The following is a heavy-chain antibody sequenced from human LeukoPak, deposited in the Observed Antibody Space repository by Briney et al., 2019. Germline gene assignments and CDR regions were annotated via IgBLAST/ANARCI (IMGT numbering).Heavy chain of an antibody. D-gene: IGHD2-15*01. CDR2: IYWDADE. J-gene: IGHJ4*02. CDR1: GFSISTSGVG. Sequence: SRPTLVKPTQTLTLTSTFSGFSISTSGVGVCWVRQPPGEALEGLGIIYWDADEPYSPSLKSRLSITKDTSKNQVVLTMTNMEPVDNATYYCANWTRHDGKCSGGRCYGLDYWGQGTLVTVSS. CDR3: ANWTRHDGKCSGGRCYGLDY. V-gene: IGHV2-5*02.